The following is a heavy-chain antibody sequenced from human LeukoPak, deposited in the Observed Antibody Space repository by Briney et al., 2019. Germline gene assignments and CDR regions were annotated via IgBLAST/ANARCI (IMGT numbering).Heavy chain of an antibody. CDR3: ARPLWFGELLLVDY. V-gene: IGHV1-2*02. J-gene: IGHJ4*02. CDR2: INPNSGGT. D-gene: IGHD3-10*01. Sequence: GASVKVSCKASGYTFTGYYMHWVRRAPGQGLEWMGWINPNSGGTNYAQKFQGRVTMTRDTSISTAYMELSRLRSDDTAVYYCARPLWFGELLLVDYWGQGTLVTVSS. CDR1: GYTFTGYY.